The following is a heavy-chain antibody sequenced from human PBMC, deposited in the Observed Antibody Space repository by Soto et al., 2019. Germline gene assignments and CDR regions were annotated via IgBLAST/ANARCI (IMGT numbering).Heavy chain of an antibody. CDR3: ASGSGWYSPDY. CDR1: GFSFSNYW. D-gene: IGHD6-19*01. CDR2: INNDGSST. Sequence: EVQLVESGGGLVQPGGSLRLSCAASGFSFSNYWMHWVRQGPGKGLVWVSRINNDGSSTSYADSVKGHFTSSRDNAKNTLYLQMNSLRAEDTAVYYCASGSGWYSPDYWGQGTLVTVSS. J-gene: IGHJ4*02. V-gene: IGHV3-74*01.